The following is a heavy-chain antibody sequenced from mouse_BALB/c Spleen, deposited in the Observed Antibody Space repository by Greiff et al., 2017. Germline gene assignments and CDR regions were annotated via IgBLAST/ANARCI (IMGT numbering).Heavy chain of an antibody. D-gene: IGHD1-1*02. CDR3: ARGWYFDY. Sequence: EVKLVESGGGLVKPGGSLKLSCAASGFTFSDYYMYWVRQTPEKRLEWVATISDGGSYTYYPDSVKGRFTISRDNAKNNLYLQMSSLKSEDTAMYYCARGWYFDYWGQGTTLTVSS. CDR2: ISDGGSYT. CDR1: GFTFSDYY. V-gene: IGHV5-4*02. J-gene: IGHJ2*01.